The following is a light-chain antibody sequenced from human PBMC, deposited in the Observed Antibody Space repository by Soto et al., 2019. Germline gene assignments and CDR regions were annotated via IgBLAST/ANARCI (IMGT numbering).Light chain of an antibody. Sequence: EIMMTQSPATLSVSPGERATFSCRASQSVSNNLAWYQQKPGQAPRLLIYYASTRATGIPARFSGSGSGTEFTLTISSLQSEDFALYYCQQYNDWPPITFGQGTRLEIK. V-gene: IGKV3-15*01. J-gene: IGKJ5*01. CDR2: YAS. CDR3: QQYNDWPPIT. CDR1: QSVSNN.